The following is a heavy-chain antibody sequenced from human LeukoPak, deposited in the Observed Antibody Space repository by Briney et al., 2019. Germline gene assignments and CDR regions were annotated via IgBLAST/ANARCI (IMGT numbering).Heavy chain of an antibody. CDR3: AKRGVYGSGSSNYYYYYMDV. CDR1: GFTFSSYA. Sequence: GGSLRLSCAASGFTFSSYAMSWVRQAPGKGLEWVSAISGNGGSTYYADSVKGRFTISRDNSKNTLYLQMNSLRAEDTAVYYCAKRGVYGSGSSNYYYYYMDVWGKGTTVTVSS. J-gene: IGHJ6*03. CDR2: ISGNGGST. V-gene: IGHV3-23*01. D-gene: IGHD3-10*01.